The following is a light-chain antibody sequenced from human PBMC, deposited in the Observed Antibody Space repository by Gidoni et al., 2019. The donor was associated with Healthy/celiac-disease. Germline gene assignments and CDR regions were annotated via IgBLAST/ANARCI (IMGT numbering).Light chain of an antibody. CDR2: WAS. Sequence: DIVMTQSPDSLAVSLGERATINCKSSQSVLYSSNNKNYLAWYQQKPGQPPKLLIYWASTRESGVPDRFSGSGYGTDFTLTISSLQAEDGAGYYCQQYYSTPQTFGQGTKVEIK. CDR1: QSVLYSSNNKNY. J-gene: IGKJ1*01. V-gene: IGKV4-1*01. CDR3: QQYYSTPQT.